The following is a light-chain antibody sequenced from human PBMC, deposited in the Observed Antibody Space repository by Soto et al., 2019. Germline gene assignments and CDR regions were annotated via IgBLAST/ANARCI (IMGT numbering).Light chain of an antibody. CDR1: QSVGSN. Sequence: ELVLTQSPGTLSLSPGERATLSCRASQSVGSNLAWYQQKPGQAPRFLIYGSSTRATGIPARFSGSGSGTEFTLTISSLQSEDFAVYFCQQYHDWPLTFGGGTKVDIK. V-gene: IGKV3-15*01. J-gene: IGKJ4*01. CDR3: QQYHDWPLT. CDR2: GSS.